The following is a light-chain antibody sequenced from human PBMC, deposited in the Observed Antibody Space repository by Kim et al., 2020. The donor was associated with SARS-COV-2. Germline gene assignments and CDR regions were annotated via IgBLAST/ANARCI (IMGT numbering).Light chain of an antibody. J-gene: IGLJ3*02. CDR3: ATWDVSLNGWV. CDR2: GNN. CDR1: RSNIGSNA. Sequence: GQRVTISCSGTRSNIGSNAVSWYQQLPGTAPKLLIYGNNQRPSGVPDRFSGSRSGTSASLAISGLQSEDEADYYCATWDVSLNGWVFGGGTQLTVL. V-gene: IGLV1-44*01.